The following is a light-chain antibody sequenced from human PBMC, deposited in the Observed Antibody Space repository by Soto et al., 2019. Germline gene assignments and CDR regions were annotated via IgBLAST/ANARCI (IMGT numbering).Light chain of an antibody. CDR1: QSLVHSDGNTY. CDR3: MQRTHWPPYT. V-gene: IGKV2-30*02. J-gene: IGKJ2*01. CDR2: KVS. Sequence: DVVMTQSPLSLPVTLGQPASISCRSSQSLVHSDGNTYLNWFHQRPGQSTRRLIYKVSNRDCGVQQRFSGSGSGTDFTLKISRVEAADVGFYYCMQRTHWPPYTFGLGTKLEI.